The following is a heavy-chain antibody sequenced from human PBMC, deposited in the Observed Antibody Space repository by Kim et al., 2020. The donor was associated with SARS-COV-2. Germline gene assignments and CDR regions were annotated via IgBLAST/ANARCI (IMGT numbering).Heavy chain of an antibody. D-gene: IGHD6-19*01. CDR1: GGSISSSSYY. Sequence: SETLSLTCTVSGGSISSSSYYWGWIRQPPGKGLEWIGSIYYSGSTYYNPSLKSRVTISVDTSKNQFSLKLSSVTAADTAVYYCARHKGYSSGPVAWDFDYWGQGTLVTVSS. V-gene: IGHV4-39*01. CDR2: IYYSGST. CDR3: ARHKGYSSGPVAWDFDY. J-gene: IGHJ4*02.